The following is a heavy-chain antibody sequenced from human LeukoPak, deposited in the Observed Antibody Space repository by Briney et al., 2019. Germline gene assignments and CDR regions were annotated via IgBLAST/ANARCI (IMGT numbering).Heavy chain of an antibody. CDR1: GGTFSSYA. CDR3: AMYYGDYVDYYYYYYMDV. D-gene: IGHD4-17*01. V-gene: IGHV1-69*05. Sequence: ASVKVSCKASGGTFSSYAISWVRQAPGQGLEWMGGIIPIFGTANYAQKFQGRVTITTDESTSTAYMELSSLRSEDTAVYYCAMYYGDYVDYYYYYYMDVWGKGTTVTVSS. CDR2: IIPIFGTA. J-gene: IGHJ6*03.